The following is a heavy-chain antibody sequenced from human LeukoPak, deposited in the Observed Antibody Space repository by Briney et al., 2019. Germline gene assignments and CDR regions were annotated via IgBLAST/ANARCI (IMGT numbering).Heavy chain of an antibody. CDR3: ARDQYYYGSGSPIDP. V-gene: IGHV4-4*07. J-gene: IGHJ5*02. CDR1: GASITSYY. Sequence: PSETLSLTCTVSGASITSYYWTWIRQPAGKGLEWIGRIYTSGSTNYNPSLKSRVTMSVDTSKNQFSLNLNSVTAADTAVYYCARDQYYYGSGSPIDPWGQGTLVTVSS. D-gene: IGHD3-10*01. CDR2: IYTSGST.